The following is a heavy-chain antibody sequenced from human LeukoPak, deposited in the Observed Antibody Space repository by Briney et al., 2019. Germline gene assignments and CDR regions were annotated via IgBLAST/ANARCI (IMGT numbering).Heavy chain of an antibody. CDR3: ARARLFGYYYYYMDV. D-gene: IGHD4/OR15-4a*01. Sequence: PSETLSLTCAVYGGSFSGYSWSWIRQPPGKGLEWIGEINHSGSTNYNPYLKSRSAISVDTSNNQFSLKLSSVTAADTAVYYCARARLFGYYYYYMDVWGKGTTVTVSS. V-gene: IGHV4-34*01. J-gene: IGHJ6*03. CDR1: GGSFSGYS. CDR2: INHSGST.